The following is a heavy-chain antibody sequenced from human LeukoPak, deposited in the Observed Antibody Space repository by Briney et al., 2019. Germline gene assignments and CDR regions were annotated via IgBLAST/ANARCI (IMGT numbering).Heavy chain of an antibody. CDR2: ICHSGST. D-gene: IGHD4-11*01. CDR3: AGTTDYSSFLAY. CDR1: GFSISDTYC. Sequence: SETLSLTCTVAGFSISDTYCWGWVRQPPGKGLEWIANICHSGSTYYNPSLKSRVTISVDTSKNQFSLQLNSVTPEDTAEYYCAGTTDYSSFLAYWGQGTLVTVSS. V-gene: IGHV4-38-2*02. J-gene: IGHJ4*02.